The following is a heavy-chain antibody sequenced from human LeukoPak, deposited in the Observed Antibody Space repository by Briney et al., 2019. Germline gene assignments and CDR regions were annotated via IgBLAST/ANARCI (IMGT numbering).Heavy chain of an antibody. Sequence: GGSLRLSCAGSGYTFRSYAIHRLRQAPGKGLEWMAMISNDGTNKYYADSLKGRLTISRDNSYNTVSLQMNTLRTEDTAVHYCARDSGPLYAKTGYYKGMECDYWGQGTLVTVSS. CDR3: ARDSGPLYAKTGYYKGMECDY. CDR2: ISNDGTNK. V-gene: IGHV3-30*04. D-gene: IGHD3-9*01. J-gene: IGHJ4*02. CDR1: GYTFRSYA.